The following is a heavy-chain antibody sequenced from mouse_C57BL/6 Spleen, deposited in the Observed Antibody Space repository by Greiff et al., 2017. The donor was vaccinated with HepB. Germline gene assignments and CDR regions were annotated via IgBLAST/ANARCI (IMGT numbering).Heavy chain of an antibody. CDR1: GYSFTSYY. CDR3: TTGRDYFDY. V-gene: IGHV1-66*01. J-gene: IGHJ2*01. Sequence: QVQLQQSGPELVKPGASVKISCKASGYSFTSYYIHWVKQRPGQGLEWIGWIYPGSGNTKYNEKFKGKATLTADTSSSTAYMQLSSLTSEDSAVYYCTTGRDYFDYWGQGTTLTVSS. D-gene: IGHD4-1*01. CDR2: IYPGSGNT.